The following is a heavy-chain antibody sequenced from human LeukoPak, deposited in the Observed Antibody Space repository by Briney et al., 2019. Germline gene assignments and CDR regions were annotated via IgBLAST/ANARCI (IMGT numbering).Heavy chain of an antibody. D-gene: IGHD5-24*01. V-gene: IGHV3-7*01. J-gene: IGHJ4*02. Sequence: PGGSLRLSCAPSGFTFSRYWMTWVRQTPGKGLEWVASIKDDGRQKYYVDSVKGRFAVSRDNAKSSAYLQMDSLRVEDTALYYCARDASRGFDTWGQGTLVTVSS. CDR1: GFTFSRYW. CDR2: IKDDGRQK. CDR3: ARDASRGFDT.